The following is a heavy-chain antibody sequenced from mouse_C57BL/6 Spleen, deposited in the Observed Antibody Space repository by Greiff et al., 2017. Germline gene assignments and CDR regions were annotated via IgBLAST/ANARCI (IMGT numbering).Heavy chain of an antibody. CDR3: ARSPYYSNYVAWFAY. D-gene: IGHD2-5*01. J-gene: IGHJ3*01. Sequence: VQLQQSGAELARPGASVKLSCKASGYTFTSSGISWVKQRTGQGLEWIGEIYPRSGNTYYNEKFKGKATLTADKSSSAAYMELRSLTSEDSAVXFCARSPYYSNYVAWFAYWGQGSLVTVSA. CDR2: IYPRSGNT. V-gene: IGHV1-81*01. CDR1: GYTFTSSG.